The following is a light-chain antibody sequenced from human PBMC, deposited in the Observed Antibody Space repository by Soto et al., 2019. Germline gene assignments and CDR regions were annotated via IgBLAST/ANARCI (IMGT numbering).Light chain of an antibody. J-gene: IGKJ1*01. CDR3: QQYSSWVWT. CDR1: ESVSIS. CDR2: GAS. V-gene: IGKV3-15*01. Sequence: EIVMTQSPATLSVSPGESVTLSSRTSESVSISLAWYQQKPGQAPGLLIYGASNRATGIPARFSGSGSGTEFTLTISSLQSEDFGFYYCQQYSSWVWTFGQGTKVDIK.